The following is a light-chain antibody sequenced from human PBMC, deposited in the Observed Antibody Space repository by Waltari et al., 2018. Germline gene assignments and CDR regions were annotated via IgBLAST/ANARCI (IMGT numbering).Light chain of an antibody. CDR2: RNN. CDR3: AAWDDSLSGPWV. Sequence: QSVLTQPPSASGTPGQRVTISCSGSSSNIGSNYVYWYQQLPGTTPKLPIYRNNRRAAGVPDRFSGSKSGTSASLAISGLRSEDEADYYCAAWDDSLSGPWVFGGGTKLTVL. V-gene: IGLV1-47*01. J-gene: IGLJ3*02. CDR1: SSNIGSNY.